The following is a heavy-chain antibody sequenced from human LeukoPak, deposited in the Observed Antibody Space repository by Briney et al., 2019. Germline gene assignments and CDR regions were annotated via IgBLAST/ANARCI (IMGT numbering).Heavy chain of an antibody. V-gene: IGHV1-69*04. CDR2: IIPILGIA. CDR1: GGTFSSYA. Sequence: GASVKVSCKASGGTFSSYAISWVRQAPGQGLEWMGRIIPILGIANYAQKFQGRVTITADKSTSTAYMELSSLRSEDTAVYYCARGYANYYDSSGYHYWGQGTLVTVSS. CDR3: ARGYANYYDSSGYHY. J-gene: IGHJ4*02. D-gene: IGHD3-22*01.